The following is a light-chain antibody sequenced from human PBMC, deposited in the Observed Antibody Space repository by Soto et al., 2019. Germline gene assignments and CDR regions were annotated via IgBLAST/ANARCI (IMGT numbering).Light chain of an antibody. J-gene: IGKJ2*01. V-gene: IGKV3-20*01. Sequence: EIVLTQSPGTLSLSPGERAXXXXXASQRISNSYLAWYQQKPGQAPRLLLYDASSRATGIPDRVSGSGSGTDFTLTISRLEPEDFAVYYCQQYARPPYAFGQGTKVDI. CDR2: DAS. CDR3: QQYARPPYA. CDR1: QRISNSY.